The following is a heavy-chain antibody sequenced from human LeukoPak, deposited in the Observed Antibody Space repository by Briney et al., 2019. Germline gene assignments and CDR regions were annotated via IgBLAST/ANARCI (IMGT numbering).Heavy chain of an antibody. D-gene: IGHD2-2*01. CDR2: IGGSGGST. V-gene: IGHV3-23*01. Sequence: PGGSLRLSCAASGFSFGSYAMSWVRQGPGKGLEWVSTIGGSGGSTYYADSVKGRFTISRDKSKNTLYLQMISLRAEDTALYYCAKEPPYCSSPTCNFDYWGQGTLVTVSS. CDR3: AKEPPYCSSPTCNFDY. J-gene: IGHJ4*02. CDR1: GFSFGSYA.